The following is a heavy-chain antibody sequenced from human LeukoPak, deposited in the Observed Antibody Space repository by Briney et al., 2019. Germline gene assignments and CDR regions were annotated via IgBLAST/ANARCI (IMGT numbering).Heavy chain of an antibody. CDR2: ISSSGSTI. D-gene: IGHD3-16*02. CDR3: ARDRLFYDYIWGSYRY. V-gene: IGHV3-11*01. CDR1: GFTFSDYY. J-gene: IGHJ4*02. Sequence: GGSLRLSCTASGFTFSDYYMSWIRQAPGKGLEWVSYISSSGSTIYYADSVKGRFTISRDNAKNSLYLQMNSLRAEDTAVYYCARDRLFYDYIWGSYRYWGQGTLVTVSS.